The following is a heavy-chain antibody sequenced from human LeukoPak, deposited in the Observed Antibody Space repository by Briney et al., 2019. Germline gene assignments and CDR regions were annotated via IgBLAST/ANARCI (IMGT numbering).Heavy chain of an antibody. V-gene: IGHV1-2*02. Sequence: ASVKVSCKASGYTFTGYYMHWVRQAPGQGLEWMGWINPNSGGTNYAQKFQGRVTMTRDTSISTAYMELSRLRSDDTAVYYCARDQLSDFWSGYPGGYFDYWGQGTLVTVSS. CDR1: GYTFTGYY. CDR2: INPNSGGT. CDR3: ARDQLSDFWSGYPGGYFDY. D-gene: IGHD3-3*01. J-gene: IGHJ4*02.